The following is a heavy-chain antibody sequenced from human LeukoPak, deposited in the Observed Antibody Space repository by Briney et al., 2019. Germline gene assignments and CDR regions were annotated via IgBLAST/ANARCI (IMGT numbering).Heavy chain of an antibody. Sequence: SETLSLTCTVSGCSISSSSYYWGWIRQPPGKGLEWIGSIYYSGSTYYNPSLKSRVTISVGTSKTQFSLKLSAVTAADTAVYYCARDRRWIDYWGQGTLVTVSS. CDR2: IYYSGST. CDR1: GCSISSSSYY. J-gene: IGHJ4*02. V-gene: IGHV4-39*07. D-gene: IGHD4-23*01. CDR3: ARDRRWIDY.